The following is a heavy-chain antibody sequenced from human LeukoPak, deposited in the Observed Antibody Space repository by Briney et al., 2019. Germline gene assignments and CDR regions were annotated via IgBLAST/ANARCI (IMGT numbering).Heavy chain of an antibody. CDR1: GGSISSGTYY. CDR3: ARDRPTLSDAFDI. J-gene: IGHJ3*02. D-gene: IGHD6-6*01. Sequence: SETLSLTCTVSGGSISSGTYYWSWIRQPAGKGLEWIGRIYTSGNTNYNPSLKSRVTISVDTSKNQFSLKLSSVTAAYTAVYYCARDRPTLSDAFDIWGQGTMVTVSS. V-gene: IGHV4-61*02. CDR2: IYTSGNT.